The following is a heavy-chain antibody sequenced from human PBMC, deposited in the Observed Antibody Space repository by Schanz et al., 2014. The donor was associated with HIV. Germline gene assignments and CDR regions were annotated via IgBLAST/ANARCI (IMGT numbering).Heavy chain of an antibody. J-gene: IGHJ6*02. CDR3: AREREESIAYYYYGMDV. CDR1: GFTFSSFG. Sequence: QVQLVESGGGVVRPGRSLRLSCAASGFTFSSFGMHWVRQAPGKGLEWVAVMSYDGTKKHYADSVKGRFTISRDNSKNTLYLQVNSLRAEDTAVYYCAREREESIAYYYYGMDVWGQGTAVTVS. D-gene: IGHD1-26*01. V-gene: IGHV3-30*03. CDR2: MSYDGTKK.